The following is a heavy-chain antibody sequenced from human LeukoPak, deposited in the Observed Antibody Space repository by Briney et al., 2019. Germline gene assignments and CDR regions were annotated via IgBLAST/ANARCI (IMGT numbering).Heavy chain of an antibody. J-gene: IGHJ1*01. CDR1: GGAFSSYA. D-gene: IGHD2-21*02. CDR3: ARVGNGVVVTEVEYFQH. Sequence: SVKVSCKASGGAFSSYAISWVRQAPGQGLEWMGRIIPILGIANYAQKFQGRVTITADKSTSTAYMELSSLRSEDTAVYYCARVGNGVVVTEVEYFQHWGQGTLVTVSS. V-gene: IGHV1-69*04. CDR2: IIPILGIA.